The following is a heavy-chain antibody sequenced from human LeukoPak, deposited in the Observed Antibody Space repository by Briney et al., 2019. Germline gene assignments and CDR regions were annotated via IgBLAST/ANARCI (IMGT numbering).Heavy chain of an antibody. J-gene: IGHJ4*02. V-gene: IGHV1-69*04. CDR1: GGTFTSYA. D-gene: IGHD3-22*01. Sequence: SVKVSCKASGGTFTSYAVSWVRQAPGQGLEWMGRIIPIFAKANYAQKFQGRVTITADNSTSTAYMELSSLRSEDTAVYYCARAVYDSSGYYLWGWGQGTLVTVSS. CDR2: IIPIFAKA. CDR3: ARAVYDSSGYYLWG.